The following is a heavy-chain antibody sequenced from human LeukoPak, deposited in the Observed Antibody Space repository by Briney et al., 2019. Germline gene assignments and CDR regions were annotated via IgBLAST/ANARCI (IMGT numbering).Heavy chain of an antibody. J-gene: IGHJ5*02. CDR2: INHSGST. Sequence: SETLSLTCDVSGGSVTSTNWWTWVRQPPGKGLEWIGEINHSGSTNYNPSLKSRVTISVDTSKNQFSLKLSSVTAADTAVYYCARRKRSGCSSTSCLLNWFDPWGQGTLVTVSS. CDR3: ARRKRSGCSSTSCLLNWFDP. V-gene: IGHV4-4*02. D-gene: IGHD2-2*01. CDR1: GGSVTSTNW.